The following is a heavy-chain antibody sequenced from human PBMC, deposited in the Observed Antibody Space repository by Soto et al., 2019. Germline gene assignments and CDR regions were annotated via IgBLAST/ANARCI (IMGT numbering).Heavy chain of an antibody. CDR1: GFTFDDYG. CDR3: ARVGGGYYDSSGYSDY. Sequence: GGSLRLSCAASGFTFDDYGMSWVRQAPGKGLEWVSGINWNGGSTGYADSVKGRFTISRDNAKNSLYLQMNSLRAEDTALYYCARVGGGYYDSSGYSDYWGQGTLVTVSS. D-gene: IGHD3-22*01. J-gene: IGHJ4*02. CDR2: INWNGGST. V-gene: IGHV3-20*04.